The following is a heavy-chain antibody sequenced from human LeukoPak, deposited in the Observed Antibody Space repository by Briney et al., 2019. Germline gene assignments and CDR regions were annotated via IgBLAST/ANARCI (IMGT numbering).Heavy chain of an antibody. D-gene: IGHD6-13*01. Sequence: GGSLSLFCTASGFPFRDFSMKWVRQATGKGREDIAYISPNSKTILYADSVKGSFTISRDNAKNSLYLQMNSLRVEDTAVYYCASRSISCYRENNCYDPWGQGTLVTVSS. V-gene: IGHV3-48*01. CDR3: ASRSISCYRENNCYDP. CDR2: ISPNSKTI. J-gene: IGHJ5*02. CDR1: GFPFRDFS.